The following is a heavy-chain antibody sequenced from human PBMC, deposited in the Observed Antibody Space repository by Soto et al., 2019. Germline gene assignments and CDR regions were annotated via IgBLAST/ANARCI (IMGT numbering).Heavy chain of an antibody. Sequence: QITLNESGPTQVKPRQTLTLTCTFSGFSLTTSGVGVGWIRQSPGKAPEWLALIYWDDDKRYSPSLKSRLTITXDTXXXXXXXXXXXXXXXXXXXXXXXHRVLRTVFGLVTTTAIYFDFWGQGTPVAVSS. V-gene: IGHV2-5*02. CDR2: IYWDDDK. D-gene: IGHD3-3*01. J-gene: IGHJ4*02. CDR1: GFSLTTSGVG. CDR3: XHRVLRTVFGLVTTTAIYFDF.